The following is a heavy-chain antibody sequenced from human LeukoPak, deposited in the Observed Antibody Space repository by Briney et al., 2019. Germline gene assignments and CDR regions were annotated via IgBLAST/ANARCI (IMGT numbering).Heavy chain of an antibody. CDR1: GYSFTSYW. V-gene: IGHV5-51*01. CDR2: IYPGDSDA. Sequence: GESLKISCKGSGYSFTSYWIGWVRQMPGEGLEWMGIIYPGDSDARYSPSFQGQVTISADNSISTAYLQWSSLKASDTAMYYCARGQLSDSSSWAMIDYWGQGTLVTVS. D-gene: IGHD6-13*01. CDR3: ARGQLSDSSSWAMIDY. J-gene: IGHJ4*02.